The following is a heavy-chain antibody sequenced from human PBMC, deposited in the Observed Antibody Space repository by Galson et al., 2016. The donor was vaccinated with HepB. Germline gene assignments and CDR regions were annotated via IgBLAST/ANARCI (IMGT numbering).Heavy chain of an antibody. CDR2: IKQDGSEK. J-gene: IGHJ6*02. V-gene: IGHV3-7*01. CDR3: ARDQATVTTGYFYYYGMDV. Sequence: SWVRQAPGKGLEWVANIKQDGSEKYYVDSVKGRFTISRDNAQNSLYLLMNSLRAEDTAVYYCARDQATVTTGYFYYYGMDVWGQGTTVTVSS. D-gene: IGHD4-17*01.